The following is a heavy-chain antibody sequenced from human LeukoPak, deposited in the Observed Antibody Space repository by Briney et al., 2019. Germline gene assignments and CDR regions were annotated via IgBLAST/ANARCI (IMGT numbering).Heavy chain of an antibody. V-gene: IGHV4-39*01. CDR3: ARQSLADRFFDF. CDR1: GGSMSSNTYY. CDR2: IYYSGST. J-gene: IGHJ4*02. D-gene: IGHD3-22*01. Sequence: SETLSLTCTVSGGSMSSNTYYWGWLRQPPGKGLEWIGTIYYSGSTYYNPSLKSRVTISADTSKNQFSLRLSSVTAADTALYYCARQSLADRFFDFWGQGTLVTVSS.